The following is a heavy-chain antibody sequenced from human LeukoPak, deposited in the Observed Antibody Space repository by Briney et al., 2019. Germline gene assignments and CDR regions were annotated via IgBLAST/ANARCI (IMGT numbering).Heavy chain of an antibody. CDR3: ARVKSYYYSSGYYLRGYYFDY. Sequence: SETLSLTCTVSGGSISSYYWSWIRQPPGKGLEWIGYIYYSGSTNYNPSLRSRVTISVDTSKNQFSLKLSSVTAADTAVYYCARVKSYYYSSGYYLRGYYFDYWGQGTLVTVSS. CDR2: IYYSGST. V-gene: IGHV4-59*01. J-gene: IGHJ4*02. CDR1: GGSISSYY. D-gene: IGHD3-22*01.